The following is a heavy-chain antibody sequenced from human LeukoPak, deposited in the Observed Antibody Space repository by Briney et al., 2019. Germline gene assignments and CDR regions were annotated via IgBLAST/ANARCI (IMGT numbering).Heavy chain of an antibody. CDR3: AKGGVYGDYYFDY. CDR1: GFTFNNYA. Sequence: GGSLRLSCAASGFTFNNYALSWVRQAPGKGLEWVSTISGSGGDTYYAGSVKGRFTISRDFSKNTVYLQMNSLRAEDTALYYCAKGGVYGDYYFDYWGQGTLVTVSS. V-gene: IGHV3-23*01. J-gene: IGHJ4*02. D-gene: IGHD4-17*01. CDR2: ISGSGGDT.